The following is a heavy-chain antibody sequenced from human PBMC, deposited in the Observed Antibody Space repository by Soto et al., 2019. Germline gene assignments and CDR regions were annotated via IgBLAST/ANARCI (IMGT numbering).Heavy chain of an antibody. V-gene: IGHV3-30*18. D-gene: IGHD2-21*01. CDR1: GFTFSSYG. Sequence: GGSLRLSCAASGFTFSSYGMHWVRQAPGKGLEWVAVISYDGSNKYYADSVKGRFTISRDNSKNTLYLQMNSLRAEDTAVYYCAKDPYSSWYGPNDYWGQGTLVTVSS. J-gene: IGHJ4*02. CDR2: ISYDGSNK. CDR3: AKDPYSSWYGPNDY.